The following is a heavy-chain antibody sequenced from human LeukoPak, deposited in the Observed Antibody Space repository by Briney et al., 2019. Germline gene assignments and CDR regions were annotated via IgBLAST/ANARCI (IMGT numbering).Heavy chain of an antibody. D-gene: IGHD3-3*01. CDR1: GYTFTGYY. Sequence: ASVKVSCKASGYTFTGYYMHWGRQAPGQGLEWMGWINPNSGGTNYAQKFQGRVTMPRDTSIRPAYMALSRLRSDDTAVYYCASDGVSSSNDFWSGYYTPDYWGQGTLVTVSS. J-gene: IGHJ4*02. V-gene: IGHV1-2*02. CDR3: ASDGVSSSNDFWSGYYTPDY. CDR2: INPNSGGT.